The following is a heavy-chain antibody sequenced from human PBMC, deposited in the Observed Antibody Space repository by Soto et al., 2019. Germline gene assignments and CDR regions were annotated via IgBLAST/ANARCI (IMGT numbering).Heavy chain of an antibody. CDR2: IFRTGSA. J-gene: IGHJ5*02. D-gene: IGHD3-10*01. CDR3: AEYDSGSGTSGGGWFDP. CDR1: GGSISSYSW. V-gene: IGHV4-4*02. Sequence: KTSETLSLTCAVSGGSISSYSWWSWVRQAPGKGLEWIGEIFRTGSANYNPSLKGRVTISIDESKNQFSLKVNSVTAADTALYYCAEYDSGSGTSGGGWFDPWGQGTLVTVSS.